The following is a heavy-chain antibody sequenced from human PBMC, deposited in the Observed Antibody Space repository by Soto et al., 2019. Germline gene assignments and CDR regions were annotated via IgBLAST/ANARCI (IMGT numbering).Heavy chain of an antibody. CDR2: IYWDDDK. CDR1: GFSLSTSGVG. Sequence: QITLKESGPTLVKPTQTLTLTCTFSGFSLSTSGVGVGWIRQPPGKALEWLALIYWDDDKRYSPSLKSRLTITKDTSKNQVVLTMTNMDPVDTATYYCAHAYDYIWGSALMKFDPWGQGTLVTVSS. D-gene: IGHD3-16*01. V-gene: IGHV2-5*02. J-gene: IGHJ5*02. CDR3: AHAYDYIWGSALMKFDP.